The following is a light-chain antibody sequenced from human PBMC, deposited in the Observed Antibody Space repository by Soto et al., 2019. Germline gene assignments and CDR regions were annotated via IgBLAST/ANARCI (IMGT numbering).Light chain of an antibody. J-gene: IGLJ2*01. V-gene: IGLV2-14*02. Sequence: QSALTQPASVSGSPGQSITISCTGTSSDVGSYNFVSWYQQQPGKAPKLMIYEGSKRPSGVSNRFSGSKSGNTASLTISGLQVEDEADYYCTSYTSSSTLLLFGGGTKVTVL. CDR3: TSYTSSSTLLL. CDR1: SSDVGSYNF. CDR2: EGS.